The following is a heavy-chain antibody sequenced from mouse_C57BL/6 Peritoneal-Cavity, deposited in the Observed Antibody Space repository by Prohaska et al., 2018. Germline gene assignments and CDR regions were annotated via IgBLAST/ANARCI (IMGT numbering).Heavy chain of an antibody. CDR1: GFTFSDYG. V-gene: IGHV5-17*01. Sequence: EVQLVESGGGLVKPGGSLKLSCAASGFTFSDYGMLWVRQAPEKGLEWVTYISSGSSTIYYADTVKGRFTIARDNAKNTLFLQMTSLRSEDTAMYYCARVHGSAWFAYWGQGTLVTVSA. CDR3: ARVHGSAWFAY. CDR2: ISSGSSTI. D-gene: IGHD2-2*01. J-gene: IGHJ3*01.